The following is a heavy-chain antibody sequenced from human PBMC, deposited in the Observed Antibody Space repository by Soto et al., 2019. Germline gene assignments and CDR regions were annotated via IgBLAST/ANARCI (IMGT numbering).Heavy chain of an antibody. D-gene: IGHD4-4*01. CDR3: ARPQWGDDYNWGYCDL. V-gene: IGHV3-30-3*01. J-gene: IGHJ2*01. Sequence: QVQLVESGGGVVQPGRSLRLSCAASGFTFSSYAMHWVRQAPGKGLEWVAVISYDGSNKYYADSVKGRFTISRDNSKNTLNRKRNSLRLEYTAVYYCARPQWGDDYNWGYCDLWGRGTLVTVSS. CDR2: ISYDGSNK. CDR1: GFTFSSYA.